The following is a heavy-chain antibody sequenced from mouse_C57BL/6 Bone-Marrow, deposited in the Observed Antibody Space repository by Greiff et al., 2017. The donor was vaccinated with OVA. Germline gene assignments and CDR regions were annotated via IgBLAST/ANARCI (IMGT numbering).Heavy chain of an antibody. J-gene: IGHJ2*01. V-gene: IGHV1-55*01. D-gene: IGHD1-1*02. CDR3: ARGGDGPYYFDY. CDR1: GYTFTSYW. CDR2: IYPGSGST. Sequence: QVQLQQSGAELVKPGASVKMSCKASGYTFTSYWITWVKQRPGQGLEWIGDIYPGSGSTNYNEKFKSKATLTVDTSSSTAYMQLSSLTSEDSAVYYCARGGDGPYYFDYWGQGTTLTVSS.